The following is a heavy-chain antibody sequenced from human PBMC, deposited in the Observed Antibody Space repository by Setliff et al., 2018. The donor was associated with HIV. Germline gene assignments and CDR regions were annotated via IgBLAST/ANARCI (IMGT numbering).Heavy chain of an antibody. CDR1: GYSFTTYG. CDR2: IYPGDSDT. J-gene: IGHJ6*02. V-gene: IGHV5-51*01. CDR3: ARDRRDGLYYHGMDV. D-gene: IGHD5-12*01. Sequence: GESLKISCKGSGYSFTTYGIGWVRQMPGKGLEWMGIIYPGDSDTRYSPSFQGQVTISTDKSITTAFLQWSSLKASDTAMYYCARDRRDGLYYHGMDVWGQGTTVTVSS.